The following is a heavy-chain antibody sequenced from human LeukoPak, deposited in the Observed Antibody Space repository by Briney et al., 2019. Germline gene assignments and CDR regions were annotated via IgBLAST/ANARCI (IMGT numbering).Heavy chain of an antibody. D-gene: IGHD3-3*01. Sequence: GRSLRLSCAASGFTFSSYGVHWVRQAPGKGLEWVAVISYDGSNKYYADSVKGRFTISRDNSKNTLYLQMNSLRAEDTAVYYCARDPSYDFWSGYYTGIFDYWGQGTLVTVSS. V-gene: IGHV3-30*03. J-gene: IGHJ4*02. CDR1: GFTFSSYG. CDR2: ISYDGSNK. CDR3: ARDPSYDFWSGYYTGIFDY.